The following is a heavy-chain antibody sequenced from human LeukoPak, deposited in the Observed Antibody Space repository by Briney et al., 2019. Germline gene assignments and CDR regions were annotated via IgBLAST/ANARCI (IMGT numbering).Heavy chain of an antibody. V-gene: IGHV1-18*01. CDR3: ARLGVAGDPSSAEYFQH. Sequence: GPVKVSCKASGYTFTSYAISWVRQAPGQGLDWMGWISLYNPKTNYAQKFQGRATMTTDTSTSTAYMELRSLRSDDTAVYYCARLGVAGDPSSAEYFQHWGQGTLLTVSS. D-gene: IGHD6-19*01. J-gene: IGHJ1*01. CDR2: ISLYNPKT. CDR1: GYTFTSYA.